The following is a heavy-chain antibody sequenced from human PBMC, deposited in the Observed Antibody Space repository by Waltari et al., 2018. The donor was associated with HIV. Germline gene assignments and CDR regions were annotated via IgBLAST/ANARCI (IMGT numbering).Heavy chain of an antibody. V-gene: IGHV3-74*01. D-gene: IGHD2-15*01. CDR3: ARGKDCGGGTCDGYHYYGMDV. Sequence: EVQLVESGGGLVQPGGSLRLSCAASGFTFTTSWVHWVRQAPGKGLVWVSVRNPDGTDTRYADSVKGRFTISRDNAKNTVYLQVNSLRGEDTSVDYCARGKDCGGGTCDGYHYYGMDVWGQGTTVTVSS. CDR1: GFTFTTSW. J-gene: IGHJ6*02. CDR2: RNPDGTDT.